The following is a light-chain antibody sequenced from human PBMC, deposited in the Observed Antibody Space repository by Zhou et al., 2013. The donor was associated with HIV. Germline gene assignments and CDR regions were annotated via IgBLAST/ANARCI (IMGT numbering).Light chain of an antibody. CDR2: SAS. V-gene: IGKV3-15*01. Sequence: DIVMTQSPGTLSVSPGERATLSCRASQNVSTALAWYQQKPGQPPRLLIYSASTRSTGIPARFSGSGSGTEFTLTISSLQSEDFAVYYCQQYNKWPPLTFGGGTKVEIK. CDR1: QNVSTA. J-gene: IGKJ4*01. CDR3: QQYNKWPPLT.